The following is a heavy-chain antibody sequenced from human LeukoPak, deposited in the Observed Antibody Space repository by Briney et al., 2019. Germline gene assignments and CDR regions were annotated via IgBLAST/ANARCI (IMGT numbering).Heavy chain of an antibody. CDR3: ARDIPVRHWKTYDYVWGSYRYDY. CDR1: GGSISSYY. J-gene: IGHJ4*02. V-gene: IGHV4-59*12. D-gene: IGHD3-16*02. CDR2: IYYSGST. Sequence: SETLSLTCTVSGGSISSYYWSWIRQPPGKGLEWIGYIYYSGSTNYNPSLKSRVTISVDTSKNQFSLKLSSVTAADTAVYYCARDIPVRHWKTYDYVWGSYRYDYWGQGTLVTVSS.